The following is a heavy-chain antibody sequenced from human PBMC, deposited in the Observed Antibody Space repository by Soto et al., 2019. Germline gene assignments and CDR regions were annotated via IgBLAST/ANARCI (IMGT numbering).Heavy chain of an antibody. V-gene: IGHV1-69*01. D-gene: IGHD3-9*01. CDR2: IIPIFGIA. J-gene: IGHJ6*02. Sequence: QVQLVQSGAEVKKPGSSVKVSGKASGGTFSSYAISWVRQAPGQGLEWMGGIIPIFGIANYAQKFQGRVTITADESTSTAYMELSSLRSEDTAVYYCARDEGKTYYDILTGYYLYGMDVWGQGTTVTVSS. CDR3: ARDEGKTYYDILTGYYLYGMDV. CDR1: GGTFSSYA.